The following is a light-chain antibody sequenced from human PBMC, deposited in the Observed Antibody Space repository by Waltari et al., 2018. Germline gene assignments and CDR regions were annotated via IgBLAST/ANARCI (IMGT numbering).Light chain of an antibody. J-gene: IGKJ2*01. CDR1: QRISSNY. Sequence: EIVLTHSPGTLSLSPGDRSTLSCRASQRISSNYLAWYQQNPGQAPRLLIYGASGRATGIPHRFSGSGSGTYFTLTISRREPEDFAVYYCQQYGGSPMYTFGQGTKLEIK. V-gene: IGKV3-20*01. CDR2: GAS. CDR3: QQYGGSPMYT.